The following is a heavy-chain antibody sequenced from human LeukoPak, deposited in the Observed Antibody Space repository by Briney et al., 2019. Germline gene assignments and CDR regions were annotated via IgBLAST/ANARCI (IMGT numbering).Heavy chain of an antibody. V-gene: IGHV1-2*02. Sequence: ASVKVSCKASGYTFTGYYMHWVRQAPGQGLEWMGWVTPNSGGTNYAQRFQGRVTMTRDTSISTAYMELNRLRSDDAAVYYCARDSYYYGSSRGFDYWGQGTLVTVSS. J-gene: IGHJ4*02. CDR2: VTPNSGGT. CDR1: GYTFTGYY. D-gene: IGHD3-10*01. CDR3: ARDSYYYGSSRGFDY.